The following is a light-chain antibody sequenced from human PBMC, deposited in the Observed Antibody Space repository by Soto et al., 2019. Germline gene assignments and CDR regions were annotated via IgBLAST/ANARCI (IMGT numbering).Light chain of an antibody. Sequence: QSALTQPASVSGSPGQSITIPCTGTSSDVGGYNYVSWYQHHPGKAPKLMIYDVSNRPSGVSNRFSGSKSGNTASLTTSGLQPEDEADYYCSSYTTSNTRQIVFGTGTKVTVL. J-gene: IGLJ1*01. V-gene: IGLV2-14*03. CDR3: SSYTTSNTRQIV. CDR1: SSDVGGYNY. CDR2: DVS.